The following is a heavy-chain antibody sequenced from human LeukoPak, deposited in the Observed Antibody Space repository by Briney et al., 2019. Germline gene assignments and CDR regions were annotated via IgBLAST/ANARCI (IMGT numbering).Heavy chain of an antibody. D-gene: IGHD3-22*01. J-gene: IGHJ4*02. CDR3: ARSREPPDYYDSSGRDY. V-gene: IGHV1-18*01. CDR1: GYTFTIYG. CDR2: ISAYNGNT. Sequence: GASVKLRLSSSGYTFTIYGINRVRQPPGQGLEWMGWISAYNGNTNYAQKLQDRVTMTSDSSTSTAYMELRSLRSDDTAVYYCARSREPPDYYDSSGRDYWGQGTVVTVSS.